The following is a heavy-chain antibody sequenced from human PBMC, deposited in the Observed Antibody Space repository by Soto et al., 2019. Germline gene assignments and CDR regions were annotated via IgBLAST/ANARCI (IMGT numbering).Heavy chain of an antibody. D-gene: IGHD1-1*01. Sequence: PSGALSLTANVSDDSSCSCYSSSIRQSPGKGLQWISYVLYRGGTAYIPSLKSRVTRSLDMSKKQFSLNLNSETAADTAGYFCGRVQLVEKVIDYWGQGRLVT. CDR2: VLYRGGT. CDR3: GRVQLVEKVIDY. CDR1: DDSSCSCY. J-gene: IGHJ4*02. V-gene: IGHV4-59*01.